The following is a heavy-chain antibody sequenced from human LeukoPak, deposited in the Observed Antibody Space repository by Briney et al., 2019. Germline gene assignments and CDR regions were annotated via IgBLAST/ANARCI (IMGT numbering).Heavy chain of an antibody. CDR1: GFTFSSYT. CDR2: ISYDGSNK. Sequence: PGRSLRLSCVASGFTFSSYTIHWVCQAPGKGLEWVAVISYDGSNKYYADSVKGRFTISRDNSKNTLYLQMNSLRAEDAATYYCARDQSSGWGFDYWGQGTLVTVSS. CDR3: ARDQSSGWGFDY. D-gene: IGHD6-25*01. J-gene: IGHJ4*02. V-gene: IGHV3-30*04.